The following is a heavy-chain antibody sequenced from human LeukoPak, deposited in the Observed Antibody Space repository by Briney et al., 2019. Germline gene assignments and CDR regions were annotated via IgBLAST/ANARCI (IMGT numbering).Heavy chain of an antibody. J-gene: IGHJ4*02. CDR2: IYSSGST. CDR1: GGSISSFY. V-gene: IGHV4-59*01. D-gene: IGHD2-8*02. CDR3: ARGDRSTGWAYYFDY. Sequence: PSETLSLTCTVSGGSISSFYWSWIRQPPGKGPEWIGYIYSSGSTNYNPSLKSRVTISVDTSKNQFSLKLISVTAADTAVYYCARGDRSTGWAYYFDYWGQGTLVTVSS.